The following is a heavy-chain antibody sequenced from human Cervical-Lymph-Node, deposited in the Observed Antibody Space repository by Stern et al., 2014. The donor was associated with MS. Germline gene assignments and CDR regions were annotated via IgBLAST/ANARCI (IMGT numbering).Heavy chain of an antibody. Sequence: QVQLVQSGAEVKKPGASVKVSCKVSGYRLTELSMHWVRQTPGKGLEWVGGFDPENSEMIYAQKFQGRVTMTEDISTDTAYMNLRRLRSEDTAVYYCATARDDILTRGFDPWGQGTLVTVSS. CDR1: GYRLTELS. V-gene: IGHV1-24*01. J-gene: IGHJ5*02. CDR3: ATARDDILTRGFDP. CDR2: FDPENSEM. D-gene: IGHD3-9*01.